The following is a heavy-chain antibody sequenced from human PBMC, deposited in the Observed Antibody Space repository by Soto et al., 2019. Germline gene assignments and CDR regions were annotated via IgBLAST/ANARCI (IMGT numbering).Heavy chain of an antibody. V-gene: IGHV3-33*01. D-gene: IGHD6-13*01. CDR2: IWYDGSNK. CDR3: ARDRVSIAADEPDDRYNYFDY. J-gene: IGHJ4*02. CDR1: GFTFSSYG. Sequence: GSLRLSCAASGFTFSSYGMHWVRQAPGKGLEWVAVIWYDGSNKYYADSVKGRFTISRDNSKNTLYLQMNSLRAEDTAVYYCARDRVSIAADEPDDRYNYFDYWGQGTLVTVSS.